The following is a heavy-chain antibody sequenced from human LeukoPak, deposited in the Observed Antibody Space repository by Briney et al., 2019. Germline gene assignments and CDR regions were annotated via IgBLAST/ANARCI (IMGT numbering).Heavy chain of an antibody. D-gene: IGHD3-10*01. CDR3: ARGAYGSGSYGDNWFDP. V-gene: IGHV3-66*01. CDR2: IYSGCST. CDR1: GLTVSSNY. Sequence: PGGSLRLSCAASGLTVSSNYMNWVRQAPGKGLEWVSVIYSGCSTYYADSVKGRFTISRDNSKNTLYLQMNSLRAEDTAVYYCARGAYGSGSYGDNWFDPWGQGTLVTVSS. J-gene: IGHJ5*02.